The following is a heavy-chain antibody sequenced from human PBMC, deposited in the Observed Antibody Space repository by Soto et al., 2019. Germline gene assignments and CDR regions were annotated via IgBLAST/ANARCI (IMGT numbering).Heavy chain of an antibody. CDR3: ARDGYDGSGSPYPAF. J-gene: IGHJ4*02. D-gene: IGHD3-10*01. CDR1: GASMSEYF. CDR2: IYYLGST. V-gene: IGHV4-59*01. Sequence: SETLSLTCTVSGASMSEYFWSWIRQSPGKGLEWIGYIYYLGSTDYNPSLKSRVTISVDTSKTQFSLRLTSVTAADTAVYYCARDGYDGSGSPYPAFWGPGTQVTVSS.